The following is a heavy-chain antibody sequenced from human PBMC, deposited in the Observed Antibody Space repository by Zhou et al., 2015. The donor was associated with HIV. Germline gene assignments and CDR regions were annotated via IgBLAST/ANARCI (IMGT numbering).Heavy chain of an antibody. Sequence: QVQLVQSGAEVKKPGSSVKVSCKASGGTFSSYAISWVRQAPGQGLEWMGVINPSNGITSQAQGRVILTRDTSTSTVYLEIRSLRSDDTAVYYCARGSTPYDNGDYCQFWGQGTQVTVSS. J-gene: IGHJ4*02. CDR1: GGTFSSYA. CDR3: ARGSTPYDNGDYCQF. D-gene: IGHD4-17*01. CDR2: INPSNGIT. V-gene: IGHV1-46*04.